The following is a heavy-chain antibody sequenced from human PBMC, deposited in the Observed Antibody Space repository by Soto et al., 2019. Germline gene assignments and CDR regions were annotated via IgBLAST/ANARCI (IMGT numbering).Heavy chain of an antibody. CDR3: ARGGIVVVPAAPGGMDV. CDR2: MNPNSGNT. D-gene: IGHD2-2*01. V-gene: IGHV1-8*01. Sequence: GASVKVSCKASGYTFTSYDINWVRQATGQGLEWMGWMNPNSGNTGYAQKFQGRVTMTRNTSISTAYMELSSLRSEDTAVYYCARGGIVVVPAAPGGMDVWGQGTTVTVSS. CDR1: GYTFTSYD. J-gene: IGHJ6*02.